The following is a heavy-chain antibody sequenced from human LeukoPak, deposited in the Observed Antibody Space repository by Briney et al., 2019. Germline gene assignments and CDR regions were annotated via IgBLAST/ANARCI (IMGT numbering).Heavy chain of an antibody. J-gene: IGHJ3*02. CDR1: GYTLTGYY. D-gene: IGHD3-3*02. V-gene: IGHV1-2*02. CDR3: ARCSPFVGSHAFDI. Sequence: ASVKDSFKASGYTLTGYYMHWVRQAPGQGLEWMGWIEPSSGGTNYAQRMQGRVTMTRNTSISTAYMELSRLTSDDTAVYYCARCSPFVGSHAFDIWGQGTMVTVSS. CDR2: IEPSSGGT.